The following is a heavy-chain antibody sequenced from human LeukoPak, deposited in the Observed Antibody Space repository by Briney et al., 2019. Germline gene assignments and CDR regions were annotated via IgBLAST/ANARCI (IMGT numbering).Heavy chain of an antibody. D-gene: IGHD1-26*01. V-gene: IGHV4-34*01. Sequence: SETLSLTCTVSGGPISSFYWSWIRQPPGKGLEWIGEINHSGSSKYIPSLKSRVTISVDTSKNQFSLKLSSVTAADTAVYYCARRVGRYSGERAYYYNYMDVWAKGTTVTISS. J-gene: IGHJ6*03. CDR3: ARRVGRYSGERAYYYNYMDV. CDR2: INHSGSS. CDR1: GGPISSFY.